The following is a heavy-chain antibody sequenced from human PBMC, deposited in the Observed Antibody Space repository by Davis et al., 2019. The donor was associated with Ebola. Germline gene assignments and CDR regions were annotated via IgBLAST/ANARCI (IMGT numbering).Heavy chain of an antibody. D-gene: IGHD3-22*01. CDR2: ISGSGGST. Sequence: GESLKISCAASGFTFSSYAMSWVRQAPGKGLEWVSAISGSGGSTYYADSVKGRFTISRDNSKNTLYLQMNSLRAEDTAVYYCAKDAVSWRITMIEVGYYFDYWGQGTLVTVSS. J-gene: IGHJ4*02. CDR3: AKDAVSWRITMIEVGYYFDY. V-gene: IGHV3-23*01. CDR1: GFTFSSYA.